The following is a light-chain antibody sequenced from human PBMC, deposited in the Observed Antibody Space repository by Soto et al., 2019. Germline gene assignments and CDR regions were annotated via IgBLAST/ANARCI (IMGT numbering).Light chain of an antibody. J-gene: IGKJ5*01. Sequence: VVLTQSPATLSMSPGEAVTLSCRASQIVSNPYFAWYQQRPGQVPRLVVSSNSKRATGIPERFSGGGSGTDFTLTITSLEPEDFAVYYCRHYERLPVTFGQGTRL. CDR1: QIVSNPY. V-gene: IGKV3-20*01. CDR2: SNS. CDR3: RHYERLPVT.